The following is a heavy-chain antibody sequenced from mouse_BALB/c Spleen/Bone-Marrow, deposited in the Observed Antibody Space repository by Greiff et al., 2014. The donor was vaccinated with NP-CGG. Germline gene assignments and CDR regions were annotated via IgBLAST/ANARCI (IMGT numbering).Heavy chain of an antibody. Sequence: QVHVKQSGAELVRPGSSVKISCKASGYAFSSYWMNWVKQRPGQGLEWIGQIYPGDGDTNYNGKFKGKATLTADKSSSTAYMQLSSLTSEDSAVYFCARQYGNYFDCWGQGTTLTVSS. CDR1: GYAFSSYW. CDR2: IYPGDGDT. V-gene: IGHV1-80*01. J-gene: IGHJ2*01. CDR3: ARQYGNYFDC. D-gene: IGHD2-10*02.